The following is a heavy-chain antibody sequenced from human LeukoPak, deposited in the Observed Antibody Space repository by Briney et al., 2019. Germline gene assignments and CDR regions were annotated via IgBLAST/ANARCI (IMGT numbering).Heavy chain of an antibody. V-gene: IGHV1-2*02. Sequence: ASVKVSCKASGYTFTGYYMHWVRQAPGQGLEWMGCINPSSGGTNYAQKFQGRVTMTRDTSISTAYMELSRLRSDDTAVYYCAGGLAPASYIYYYYGMDVWGQGTTVTVSS. J-gene: IGHJ6*02. CDR1: GYTFTGYY. CDR2: INPSSGGT. CDR3: AGGLAPASYIYYYYGMDV. D-gene: IGHD1-26*01.